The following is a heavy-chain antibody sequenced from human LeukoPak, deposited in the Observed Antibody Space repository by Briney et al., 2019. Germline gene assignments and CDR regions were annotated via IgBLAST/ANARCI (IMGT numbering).Heavy chain of an antibody. Sequence: GGSLRLSCTASGFTFSNYWMGWVRQAPGKGLEGVANMEQDGSQKYYGDSVKGRFTISRENAKSSLYLQMNSLRDEDTAIYYCAREGREGYNYPALDYWGQGIAVTVSS. J-gene: IGHJ4*02. CDR1: GFTFSNYW. CDR2: MEQDGSQK. V-gene: IGHV3-7*05. CDR3: AREGREGYNYPALDY. D-gene: IGHD5-24*01.